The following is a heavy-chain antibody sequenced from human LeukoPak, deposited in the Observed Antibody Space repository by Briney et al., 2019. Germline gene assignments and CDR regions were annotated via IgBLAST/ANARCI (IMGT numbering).Heavy chain of an antibody. CDR2: ISAYNGNT. D-gene: IGHD5-18*01. Sequence: EASVKVSCKASGYTFTSYGISWVRQAPGQGLEWMGWISAYNGNTNYALKLQRKVTMTTDTSTSTAYMELRSLRSDDTAVYYCARERVDTAMAGGATVSYYYGMDVWGQGTTVTVSS. CDR1: GYTFTSYG. V-gene: IGHV1-18*01. CDR3: ARERVDTAMAGGATVSYYYGMDV. J-gene: IGHJ6*02.